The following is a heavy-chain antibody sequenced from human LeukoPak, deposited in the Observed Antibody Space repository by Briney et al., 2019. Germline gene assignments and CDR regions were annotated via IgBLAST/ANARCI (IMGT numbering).Heavy chain of an antibody. D-gene: IGHD6-13*01. Sequence: GGSLRLSCAASGFSFSTYAMSWVCQAPGKGLEWVSTISGSGGGTYYPDSVKGRFTISRDNAKNSLYLQMNSLRAEDTAVYYCARDAGIAAAGDRLTDYWGQGTLVTVSS. J-gene: IGHJ4*02. CDR1: GFSFSTYA. V-gene: IGHV3-23*01. CDR3: ARDAGIAAAGDRLTDY. CDR2: ISGSGGGT.